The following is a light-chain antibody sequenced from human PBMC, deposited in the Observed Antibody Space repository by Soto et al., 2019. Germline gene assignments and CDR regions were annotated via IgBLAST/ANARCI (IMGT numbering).Light chain of an antibody. Sequence: AIRMTQSPSSLSASTGDRVTITCRASQGISSYLAWYQQKPGKAPKLLIFAACTLQSGVPSRLSGSASRKVFTHTIRCLQPADFPTHCCQQYYCYPLAFGQGTKVEIK. CDR1: QGISSY. CDR3: QQYYCYPLA. CDR2: AAC. V-gene: IGKV1-8*01. J-gene: IGKJ1*01.